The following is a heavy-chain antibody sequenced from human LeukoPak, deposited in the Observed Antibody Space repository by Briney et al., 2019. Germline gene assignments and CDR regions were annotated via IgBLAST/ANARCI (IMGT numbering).Heavy chain of an antibody. Sequence: GGSLRLSCAGSGFSFSNFWIQWVRQAPGKGLVWVSRIYNDGSITNYADSVKGRSTISRDNAKNVVYLQMDSLTAEDTAVYYCATDAYDFGGQGTLVTVSS. J-gene: IGHJ4*02. D-gene: IGHD3-16*01. CDR1: GFSFSNFW. V-gene: IGHV3-74*01. CDR2: IYNDGSIT. CDR3: ATDAYDF.